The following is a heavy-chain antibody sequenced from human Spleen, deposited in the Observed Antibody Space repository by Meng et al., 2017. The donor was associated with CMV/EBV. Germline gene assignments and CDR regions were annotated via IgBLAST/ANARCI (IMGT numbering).Heavy chain of an antibody. D-gene: IGHD6-13*01. CDR3: ARGKSPNIATSCWFDP. J-gene: IGHJ5*02. CDR1: GYTFTGYY. CDR2: INPNSGGT. V-gene: IGHV1-2*02. Sequence: SGYTFTGYYMHWVRQAPGQGLEWMGWINPNSGGTNYAQKFQGRVTMTRDTSISTAYMELSRLRSDDTAVYYCARGKSPNIATSCWFDPWGQGTLVTVSS.